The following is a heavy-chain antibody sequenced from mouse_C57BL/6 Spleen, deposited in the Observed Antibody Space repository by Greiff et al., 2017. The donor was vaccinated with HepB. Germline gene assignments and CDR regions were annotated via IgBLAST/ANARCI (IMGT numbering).Heavy chain of an antibody. CDR3: ARWNYDGYYWFAY. Sequence: VQLQHSGPELVKPGASVKIPCKASGYTFTDYNMDWVKQSHGKSLEWIGDINPNNGGTIYNQKFKGKATLTVDKSSSTAYMELRSLTSEDTAVYYCARWNYDGYYWFAYWGQGTLVTVSA. D-gene: IGHD2-3*01. CDR1: GYTFTDYN. J-gene: IGHJ3*01. CDR2: INPNNGGT. V-gene: IGHV1-18*01.